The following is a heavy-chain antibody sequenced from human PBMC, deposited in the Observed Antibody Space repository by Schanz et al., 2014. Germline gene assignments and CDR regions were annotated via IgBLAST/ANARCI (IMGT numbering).Heavy chain of an antibody. Sequence: QVQLVQSGAEVKKPGASVKVSCKASGYTFISYFIHWVRQAPGQGLEWMGIINPTGGSTSYAQRFLGGVTVTSGPSTNTASMALSSLRSADAAVYYCARAAYGGYTSTPLRYWGQGTLVTVSS. D-gene: IGHD5-12*01. J-gene: IGHJ4*02. CDR1: GYTFISYF. CDR3: ARAAYGGYTSTPLRY. CDR2: INPTGGST. V-gene: IGHV1-46*01.